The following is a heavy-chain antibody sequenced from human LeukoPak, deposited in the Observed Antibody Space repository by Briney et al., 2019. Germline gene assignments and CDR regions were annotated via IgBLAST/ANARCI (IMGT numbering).Heavy chain of an antibody. D-gene: IGHD2-15*01. V-gene: IGHV1-2*02. Sequence: ASVKVSCTSSGYTFTGYYMHWVRQAPGQGLEWMGWINPNSGGTNYAQKFQGRVTMTRDTSISTAYMELSRLRSDDTAVYYCARDLGGGIGSLFNWGQGTLVTVSS. CDR2: INPNSGGT. CDR1: GYTFTGYY. CDR3: ARDLGGGIGSLFN. J-gene: IGHJ4*02.